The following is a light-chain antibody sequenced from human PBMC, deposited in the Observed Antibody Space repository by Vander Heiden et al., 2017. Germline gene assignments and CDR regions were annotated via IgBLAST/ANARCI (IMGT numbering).Light chain of an antibody. V-gene: IGLV2-14*03. Sequence: SALPQPAPVSGSPGQSITIPCTGTSSDVGSYNYVSWHQQHPGKAPKLMIYDVSNRPSGVSDRFSGSKSGNTASLTISGLRPEDEADYYCSSYTSSSTYVFGTGTKVTVL. CDR1: SSDVGSYNY. J-gene: IGLJ1*01. CDR3: SSYTSSSTYV. CDR2: DVS.